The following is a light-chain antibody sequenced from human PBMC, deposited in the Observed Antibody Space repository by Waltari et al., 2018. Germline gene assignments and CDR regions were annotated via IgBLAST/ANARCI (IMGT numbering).Light chain of an antibody. CDR3: SSQSTNNGVI. V-gene: IGLV2-14*03. J-gene: IGLJ2*01. CDR1: SSDVGGDDS. CDR2: DVN. Sequence: QSALTQPASVSGSPGQSITISCTGSSSDVGGDDSVSWYEDHPGQAPKVIIYDVNKRPSGVSDRFSGSTSGNTASLTSSGLQAEDEATFYCSSQSTNNGVIFGGGTKVTVL.